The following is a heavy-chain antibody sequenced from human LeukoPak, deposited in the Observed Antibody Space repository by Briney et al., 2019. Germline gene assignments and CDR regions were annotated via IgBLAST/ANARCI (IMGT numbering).Heavy chain of an antibody. CDR2: IYYSGST. CDR3: ARHLNYYYGSGAGPRGLAY. J-gene: IGHJ4*02. D-gene: IGHD3-10*01. Sequence: SETLSLTCTVSGGSISSSSYYWGWIRQPPGKGLEWIGSIYYSGSTYYNPSLKSRVTISVDTSKNQFSLKLSSVTAADTAVYYCARHLNYYYGSGAGPRGLAYWGQGTLVTVSS. CDR1: GGSISSSSYY. V-gene: IGHV4-39*01.